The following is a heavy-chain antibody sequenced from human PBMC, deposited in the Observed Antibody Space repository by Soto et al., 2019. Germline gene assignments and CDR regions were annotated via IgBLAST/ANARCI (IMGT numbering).Heavy chain of an antibody. D-gene: IGHD3-3*01. Sequence: ASVKVSCKASGGTFSSYAISWVRQAPGQGLEWMGGIIPIFGTANYAQKFQGRVTITADESTSTAYMELSSLRSEDTAVYYCASGGVVIDVDYYGMDVWGHGTTVTVSS. J-gene: IGHJ6*02. CDR1: GGTFSSYA. CDR2: IIPIFGTA. V-gene: IGHV1-69*13. CDR3: ASGGVVIDVDYYGMDV.